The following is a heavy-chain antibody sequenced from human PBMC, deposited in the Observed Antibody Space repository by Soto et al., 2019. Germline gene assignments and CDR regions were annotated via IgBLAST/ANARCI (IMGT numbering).Heavy chain of an antibody. CDR3: ARVPPYNWNDEPYFDN. D-gene: IGHD1-20*01. CDR1: GGSISSGGYY. CDR2: IYNSGAT. V-gene: IGHV4-31*03. Sequence: PSETLSLTCTVSGGSISSGGYYWSWIRQHPGKGLECIGFIYNSGATYYNPSLKSRVIISVDTSKNQFSLKLRSVTAADTAVYYCARVPPYNWNDEPYFDNWGQGTLVTVSS. J-gene: IGHJ4*02.